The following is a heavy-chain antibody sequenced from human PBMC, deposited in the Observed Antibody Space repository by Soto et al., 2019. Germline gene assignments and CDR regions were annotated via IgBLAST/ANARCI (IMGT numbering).Heavy chain of an antibody. CDR3: ARLGAGYGSGSYYYYYGMDV. V-gene: IGHV5-51*01. CDR1: GYSFTSYW. D-gene: IGHD3-10*01. J-gene: IGHJ6*02. Sequence: PXESLTISRKGSGYSFTSYWIGLVGQMPGKGLEWMGIIYPGDSDTRYSPSFQGQVTISADKSISTAYLQWSSLKASDTTMYYCARLGAGYGSGSYYYYYGMDVWGQGTTVTVSS. CDR2: IYPGDSDT.